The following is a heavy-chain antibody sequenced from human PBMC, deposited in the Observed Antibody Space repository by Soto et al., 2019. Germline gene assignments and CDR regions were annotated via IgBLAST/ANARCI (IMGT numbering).Heavy chain of an antibody. CDR1: GGTFRTSA. D-gene: IGHD3-3*02. V-gene: IGHV1-69*12. CDR2: IMPVFPTP. J-gene: IGHJ6*01. Sequence: QVQLVQSGAEVKKPGSSVKVSCKTSGGTFRTSAISWVRQAPGQGLEWMGGIMPVFPTPDYAQKFQGRVTITADESTGTAYMELSSLRSEYTAVYYCARDKDRQQLGGNYYYIMDVWGQVTTVTGSS. CDR3: ARDKDRQQLGGNYYYIMDV.